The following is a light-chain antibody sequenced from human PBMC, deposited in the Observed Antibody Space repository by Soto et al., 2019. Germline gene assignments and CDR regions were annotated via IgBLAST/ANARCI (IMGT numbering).Light chain of an antibody. CDR1: QSVSSN. J-gene: IGKJ2*01. CDR3: QQYGSSTYS. CDR2: GAS. Sequence: EIVMTQSPATLSVSPGERATLSCRASQSVSSNLARYQQKPGQAPRLLIFGASRRATGIPDRFSGSGSGTDFTLTISGLEPEDFAMYYCQQYGSSTYSFGQGTKVEIK. V-gene: IGKV3-20*01.